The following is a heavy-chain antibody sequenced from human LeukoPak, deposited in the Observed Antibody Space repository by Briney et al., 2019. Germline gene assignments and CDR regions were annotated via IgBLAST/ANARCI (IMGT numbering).Heavy chain of an antibody. CDR2: INAGNGNT. Sequence: ASVKVSCKASGYTFTSYAMHWVRQAPGQGLEWMGWINAGNGNTKYSQKFQGRVTITRDTSASTAYMELSSLRSEDTAVYYCARDTITDYYYYYGMDVWGQGTTVTVSS. V-gene: IGHV1-3*01. CDR3: ARDTITDYYYYYGMDV. CDR1: GYTFTSYA. D-gene: IGHD5-12*01. J-gene: IGHJ6*02.